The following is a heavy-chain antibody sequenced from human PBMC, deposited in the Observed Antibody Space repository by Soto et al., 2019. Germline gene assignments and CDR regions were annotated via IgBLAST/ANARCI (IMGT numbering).Heavy chain of an antibody. CDR3: GKDHQPDGIGTCDY. CDR1: GFTFSTYT. Sequence: EVQLLESGGHLVQPGGSLRLSCAAPGFTFSTYTMNWLRQAPWKGPEWVSGTNGGDGRKYYAESVKGRFTISRDNSKNILFLQMNSLRADDTAVYYCGKDHQPDGIGTCDYWGRGTLVTVSS. CDR2: TNGGDGRK. V-gene: IGHV3-23*01. D-gene: IGHD1-20*01. J-gene: IGHJ4*02.